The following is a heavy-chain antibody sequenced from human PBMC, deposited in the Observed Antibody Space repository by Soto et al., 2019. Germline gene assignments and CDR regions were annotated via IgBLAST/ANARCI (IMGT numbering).Heavy chain of an antibody. V-gene: IGHV1-69*06. CDR2: IIPIFGTA. D-gene: IGHD6-6*01. Sequence: SVKVSCKASGGTFSSYAISWVRQAPGQGLEWMGGIIPIFGTANYAQKFQGRVTITADKSTSTAYMELSSLRSEDTAVYYCARDGGYSSSSNFDYWGQGTLVTVSS. J-gene: IGHJ4*02. CDR1: GGTFSSYA. CDR3: ARDGGYSSSSNFDY.